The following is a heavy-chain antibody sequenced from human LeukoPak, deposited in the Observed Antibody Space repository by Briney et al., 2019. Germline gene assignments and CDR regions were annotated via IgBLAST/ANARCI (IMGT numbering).Heavy chain of an antibody. V-gene: IGHV3-74*01. CDR1: GFTFSSYR. D-gene: IGHD6-13*01. Sequence: PGGSLRLSCAASGFTFSSYRMHWVRQAPGKGLVCVSRINSDGSSTNYADSVKGRFTISRDNAKNTLYLQMSSLRAEDTAVYYCARVAAAASYWYFDLWGRGTLVTVSS. CDR3: ARVAAAASYWYFDL. J-gene: IGHJ2*01. CDR2: INSDGSST.